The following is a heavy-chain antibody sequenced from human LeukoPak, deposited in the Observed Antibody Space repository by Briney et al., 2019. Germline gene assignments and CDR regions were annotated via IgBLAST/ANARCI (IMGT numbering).Heavy chain of an antibody. CDR1: GGTFSSYA. J-gene: IGHJ4*02. CDR3: ARDRDSSGGVFDY. V-gene: IGHV1-69*04. Sequence: SVKVSCKASGGTFSSYAISWVRQAPGQGLEWMGRIIPIFSIANYAQKFQGRVTITADKSTSTAYMELSSLRSEDTAVYYCARDRDSSGGVFDYWGQGTLVTVSS. CDR2: IIPIFSIA. D-gene: IGHD3-22*01.